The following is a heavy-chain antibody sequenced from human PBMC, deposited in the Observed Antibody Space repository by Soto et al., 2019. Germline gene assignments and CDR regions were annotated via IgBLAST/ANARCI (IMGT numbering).Heavy chain of an antibody. CDR1: GGSMSNYY. D-gene: IGHD3-16*01. CDR2: IYDSEST. J-gene: IGHJ4*02. V-gene: IGHV4-59*01. CDR3: ARDVGADSG. Sequence: QVQLQESGPGLVKPSETLSLTCTVSGGSMSNYYWSWIRQPPGERLEWIGYIYDSESTNYNPSLKSRVDISLDTSQSQFSMRLSSVTAAATVVYYCARDVGADSGWGQGTLVTVSS.